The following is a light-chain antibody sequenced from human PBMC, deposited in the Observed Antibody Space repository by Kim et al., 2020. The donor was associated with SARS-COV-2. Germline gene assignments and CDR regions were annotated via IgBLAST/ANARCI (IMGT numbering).Light chain of an antibody. CDR2: GAS. J-gene: IGKJ1*01. CDR1: QYISSN. Sequence: ERVLTQSPATLSVSPEERVTLSCRASQYISSNLAWYQHKPGQAPRLLIHGASTRATGIPARFSGSGSGTDLTLTISSLQSGDFAVYYCQQYYNWPRTFGQGTKVDIK. V-gene: IGKV3D-15*01. CDR3: QQYYNWPRT.